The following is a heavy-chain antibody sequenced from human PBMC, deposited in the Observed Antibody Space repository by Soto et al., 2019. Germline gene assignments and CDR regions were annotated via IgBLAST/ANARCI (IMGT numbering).Heavy chain of an antibody. D-gene: IGHD3-10*01. CDR2: ISSSSSTI. CDR3: ARDGYYYGSGSLKYYFDY. J-gene: IGHJ4*02. CDR1: GFTFSSYS. Sequence: GGSLRLSCAASGFTFSSYSMNWVRQAPGKGLEWVSYISSSSSTIYYADSVKGRFTISRDNAKNSLYLQMNSLRAEDTAVYYCARDGYYYGSGSLKYYFDYWGQGTLVTVSS. V-gene: IGHV3-48*01.